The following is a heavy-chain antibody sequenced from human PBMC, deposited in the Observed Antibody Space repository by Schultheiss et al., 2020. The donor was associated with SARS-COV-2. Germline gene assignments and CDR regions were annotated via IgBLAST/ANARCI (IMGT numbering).Heavy chain of an antibody. CDR3: ARGLHSSVWYEGYMDV. CDR1: GGSISSYY. Sequence: SETLSLSCTVSGGSISSYYWSWIRQSPGKGLEWIGEIYDSGTRNYNPSLRSRVTISIDKSKNQLSLNLNSVTAADTAVYYCARGLHSSVWYEGYMDVWGQGTTVTVSS. J-gene: IGHJ6*02. CDR2: IYDSGTR. D-gene: IGHD6-19*01. V-gene: IGHV4-59*12.